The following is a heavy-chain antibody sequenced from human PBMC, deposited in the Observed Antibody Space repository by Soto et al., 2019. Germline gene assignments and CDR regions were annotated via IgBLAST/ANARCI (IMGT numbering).Heavy chain of an antibody. CDR3: ARVPFLEWLLGGTGYFDY. CDR2: INPSGGST. J-gene: IGHJ4*02. V-gene: IGHV1-46*01. D-gene: IGHD3-3*02. CDR1: GYTFTSYY. Sequence: GASVKVSCKASGYTFTSYYMHWVRQAPGQGLEWMGIINPSGGSTSYAQKFQGRVTMTRDTSTSTVYMELSSLRSEDTAVYYCARVPFLEWLLGGTGYFDYWGQGTLVTVSS.